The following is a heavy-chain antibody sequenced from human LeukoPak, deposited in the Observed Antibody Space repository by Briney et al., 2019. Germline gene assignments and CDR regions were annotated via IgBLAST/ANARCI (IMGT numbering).Heavy chain of an antibody. CDR2: IRYDGSNK. D-gene: IGHD4-17*01. J-gene: IGHJ3*02. CDR1: GFTFSSYG. Sequence: QPGGSLRLSCAASGFTFSSYGMHWVRQAPGKGLEWVAFIRYDGSNKYYADSVKGRFTISRDNSKNTLYLQMNSLRAEDTAVYYCAKDPNGDFIGTFDIWGQGTMVTVSS. CDR3: AKDPNGDFIGTFDI. V-gene: IGHV3-30*02.